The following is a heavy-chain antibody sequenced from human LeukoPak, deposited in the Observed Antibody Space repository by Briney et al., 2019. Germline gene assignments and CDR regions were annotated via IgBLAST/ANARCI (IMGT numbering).Heavy chain of an antibody. CDR3: AKLHTTGTPNGDY. D-gene: IGHD1-1*01. CDR2: IRYDGSNK. Sequence: GGSLRLSCAASGFTFSSYGMHWVRQAPGKGLEWVAFIRYDGSNKYYADSVKGRFTISRDNSKNTLYLQMNSLRAEDTPVYYCAKLHTTGTPNGDYWGQGTLVTVSS. V-gene: IGHV3-30*02. CDR1: GFTFSSYG. J-gene: IGHJ4*02.